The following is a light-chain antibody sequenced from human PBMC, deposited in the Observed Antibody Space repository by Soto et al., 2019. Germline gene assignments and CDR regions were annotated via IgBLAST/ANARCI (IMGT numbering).Light chain of an antibody. J-gene: IGKJ1*01. V-gene: IGKV3-20*01. Sequence: EIVLTQSPGTLSLSPGERATLSCRASQSVSSTYLAWYQQKPGQAPRLLIYGASSRATGIPDRFSGSGSGTDFTLTISRLEPEDFVVYYCQQYGSSPVTFGQGTKV. CDR2: GAS. CDR3: QQYGSSPVT. CDR1: QSVSSTY.